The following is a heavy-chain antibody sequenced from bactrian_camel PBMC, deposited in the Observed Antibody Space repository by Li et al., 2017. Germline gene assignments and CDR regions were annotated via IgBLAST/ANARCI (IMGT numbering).Heavy chain of an antibody. V-gene: IGHV3S53*01. D-gene: IGHD7*01. CDR1: GFIHSAYC. CDR2: LDSDGTT. J-gene: IGHJ4*01. Sequence: HVQLVESGGASVQAGDSLTLSCAASGFIHSAYCMGWFRQVSGKKREGVAALDSDGTTSYADSVKGRFTISKDNAKNTLYLQMNSLKPEDTAMYYCAAAYGGGTWCREKVEFCGQGTQVTVS. CDR3: AAAYGGGTWCREKVEF.